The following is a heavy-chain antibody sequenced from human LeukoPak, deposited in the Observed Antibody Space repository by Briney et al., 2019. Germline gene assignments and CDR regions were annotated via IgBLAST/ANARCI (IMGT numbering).Heavy chain of an antibody. CDR1: GGSISSYH. D-gene: IGHD2-2*01. J-gene: IGHJ4*02. V-gene: IGHV4-59*12. Sequence: SETLSLTCTVSGGSISSYHWSWFRQAPGKGLEWIGYIYDSGSTNFNPSLKSRVTISVDTSKNQFSLKLSSVTAADTAVYYCARAYCSSTSCYLSRAHFGFDYWGQGTLVTVSS. CDR2: IYDSGST. CDR3: ARAYCSSTSCYLSRAHFGFDY.